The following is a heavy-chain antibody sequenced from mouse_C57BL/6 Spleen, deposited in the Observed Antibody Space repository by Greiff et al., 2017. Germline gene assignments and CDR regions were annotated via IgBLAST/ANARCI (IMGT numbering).Heavy chain of an antibody. D-gene: IGHD2-1*01. CDR3: ASYYGNWTWFAY. Sequence: QVQLKESGPELVKPGASVKISCKASGYAFSSSWMNWVQQRPGKGLEWIGRIYPGDGDTNYNGKFKGKATLTAYKSSSTAYMQLSSLTSEDSAVYFCASYYGNWTWFAYWGQGTLVTVSA. J-gene: IGHJ3*01. V-gene: IGHV1-82*01. CDR1: GYAFSSSW. CDR2: IYPGDGDT.